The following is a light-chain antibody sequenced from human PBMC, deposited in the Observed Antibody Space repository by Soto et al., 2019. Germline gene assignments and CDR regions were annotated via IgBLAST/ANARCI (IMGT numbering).Light chain of an antibody. CDR3: SSYTSSSTLLYV. V-gene: IGLV2-14*01. Sequence: QPASVSGSPGQSITISCTGTSSDVGGYNYVSWYQQHPGKAPKLMIYEVSNRPSGVSNRFSGSKSDNTASLTISGLQAEDDADYYCSSYTSSSTLLYVFGTGTKVTVL. CDR1: SSDVGGYNY. CDR2: EVS. J-gene: IGLJ1*01.